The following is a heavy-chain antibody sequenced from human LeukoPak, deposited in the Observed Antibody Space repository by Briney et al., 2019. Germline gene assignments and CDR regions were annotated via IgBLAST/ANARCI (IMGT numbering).Heavy chain of an antibody. CDR2: IKQDGSEK. D-gene: IGHD3-10*01. J-gene: IGHJ5*02. V-gene: IGHV3-7*01. CDR3: ARDPKTDFGEDWFDP. CDR1: GFTFSSYW. Sequence: PGGSLRLSCAASGFTFSSYWMSWVRQAPGKGLEWVANIKQDGSEKYYVDSVKGRFTISRDNAKNSLYLQMNSLRAEDTAVYYCARDPKTDFGEDWFDPWGQGTLVTVSS.